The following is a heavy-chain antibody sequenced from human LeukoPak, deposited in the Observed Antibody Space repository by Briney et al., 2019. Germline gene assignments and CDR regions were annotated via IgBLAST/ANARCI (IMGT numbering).Heavy chain of an antibody. J-gene: IGHJ4*02. V-gene: IGHV1-18*01. CDR3: AREKANFDF. CDR2: ISAYNGNT. Sequence: ASLRVSCKASGYTFTSYGITWVRRAPGQGLEWMGWISAYNGNTKYAQKLQGRVTMTTDTSTSTAYMELRSLRSDDTAVYYCAREKANFDFWGQGTLVTVSS. CDR1: GYTFTSYG.